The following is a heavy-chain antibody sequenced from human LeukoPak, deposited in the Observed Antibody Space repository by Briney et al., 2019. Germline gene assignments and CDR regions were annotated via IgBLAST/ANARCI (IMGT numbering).Heavy chain of an antibody. CDR3: AKEGAYSNNCFDP. J-gene: IGHJ5*02. D-gene: IGHD4-11*01. CDR2: IWYDGSNK. Sequence: GRSLRLCCAASGFTFISYGMHWVRQAPGKGLEWVAVIWYDGSNKYYADSVKGRFTISRDNSKNTLYLQMNSLRAEDTAVYYCAKEGAYSNNCFDPWGQGTLVTVSS. CDR1: GFTFISYG. V-gene: IGHV3-33*06.